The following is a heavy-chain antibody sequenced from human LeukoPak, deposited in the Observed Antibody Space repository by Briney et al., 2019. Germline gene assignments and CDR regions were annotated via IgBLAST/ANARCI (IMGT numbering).Heavy chain of an antibody. Sequence: ASVKVSCKASGGTFSSYAISWVRQAPGQGLEWMGRIIPIFGTANYAQKFQGRVTITTDESTSTAYMELSSLRSEDTAVYYCARDSAPYYYDSGGALDYWGQGTLVTVSS. D-gene: IGHD3-22*01. CDR3: ARDSAPYYYDSGGALDY. CDR1: GGTFSSYA. J-gene: IGHJ4*02. CDR2: IIPIFGTA. V-gene: IGHV1-69*05.